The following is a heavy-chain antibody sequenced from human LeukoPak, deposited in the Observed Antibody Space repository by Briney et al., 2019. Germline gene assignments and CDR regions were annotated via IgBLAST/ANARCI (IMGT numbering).Heavy chain of an antibody. J-gene: IGHJ4*02. CDR1: GYTFTGYY. Sequence: ASVKVSCKASGYTFTGYYMHWVRQTPGQGLEWMGWINPNSGGTNYAQKFQGRVTMTRDTSISKANMELRRLRSDDTAVYYCARALEDAYYYGSGSYSFDYWGQGTLVTVSS. CDR3: ARALEDAYYYGSGSYSFDY. D-gene: IGHD3-10*01. V-gene: IGHV1-2*02. CDR2: INPNSGGT.